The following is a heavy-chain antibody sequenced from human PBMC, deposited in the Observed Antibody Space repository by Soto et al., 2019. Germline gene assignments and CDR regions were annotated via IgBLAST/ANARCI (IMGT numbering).Heavy chain of an antibody. CDR2: INPTGGSP. Sequence: QVQVVQSGVEVKKPGASVKVSCKSSRYTFTSYDVHWVRQAPGQGLEWMGLINPTGGSPNYAQTSQGRVTMTKDTSTSTVYMELSSLRSEDTAMYYCALGRGKPYYFDYWGQGTLVTVSS. CDR3: ALGRGKPYYFDY. D-gene: IGHD1-26*01. J-gene: IGHJ4*02. CDR1: RYTFTSYD. V-gene: IGHV1-46*03.